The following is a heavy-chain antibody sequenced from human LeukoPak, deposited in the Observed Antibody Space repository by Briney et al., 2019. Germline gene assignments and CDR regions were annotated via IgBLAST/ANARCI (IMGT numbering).Heavy chain of an antibody. CDR3: LRDLNWSLDQ. CDR1: GFTSGKYW. Sequence: GGSLRLSCVASGFTSGKYWMSWVRQAPGKGLEWVANIKLDGSEKNYVDSVKGRFTISRDNTKNSLYLQMNSLRAEDTAVYYCLRDLNWSLDQWGQGTLVTVSS. J-gene: IGHJ4*02. V-gene: IGHV3-7*01. D-gene: IGHD1-20*01. CDR2: IKLDGSEK.